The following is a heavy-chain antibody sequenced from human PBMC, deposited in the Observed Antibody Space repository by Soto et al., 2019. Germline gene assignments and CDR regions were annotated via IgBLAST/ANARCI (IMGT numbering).Heavy chain of an antibody. CDR1: GFTFSNAW. D-gene: IGHD3-22*01. V-gene: IGHV3-15*07. CDR2: IKSKTDGGTT. J-gene: IGHJ3*02. CDR3: TTGLYYYCCSVYSSLVFDI. Sequence: EVQLVESGGGLVKPGGSLRLSCAASGFTFSNAWMNWVRQAPGKGLEWVGRIKSKTDGGTTDYAAPVKGRFTISRDDSKNMLDLQMNSLKTGDTGVFFFTTGLYYYCCSVYSSLVFDIWGQGTMVTVSS.